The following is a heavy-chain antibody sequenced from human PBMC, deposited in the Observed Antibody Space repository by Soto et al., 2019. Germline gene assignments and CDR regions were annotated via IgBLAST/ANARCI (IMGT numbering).Heavy chain of an antibody. J-gene: IGHJ4*02. D-gene: IGHD3-22*01. V-gene: IGHV3-13*04. CDR1: GFTFSSYD. CDR2: IGTTGDT. CDR3: ARAIGPTLFDY. Sequence: EVQLVESGGGLVQPGGSLRLSCSASGFTFSSYDMHWVRQGTGKGLEWVSAIGTTGDTYYAGSVKGRFTISRENAKNSLYLQMNSLRAGDTAIYFCARAIGPTLFDYCGQGTLVTVSS.